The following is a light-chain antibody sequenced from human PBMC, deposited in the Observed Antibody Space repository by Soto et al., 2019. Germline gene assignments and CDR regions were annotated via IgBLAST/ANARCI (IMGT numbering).Light chain of an antibody. V-gene: IGKV3-20*01. CDR2: GAS. J-gene: IGKJ2*03. CDR3: QHYGSSNYS. CDR1: QSVSSSF. Sequence: EIVLTQSPGTLSLSPGERAALSCRASQSVSSSFLAWYQQKPGQAPRLLIYGASSTTTGIPDRFTGSGSGTDFILTISRLEPEDFAVYYCQHYGSSNYSFGQRTKLQFK.